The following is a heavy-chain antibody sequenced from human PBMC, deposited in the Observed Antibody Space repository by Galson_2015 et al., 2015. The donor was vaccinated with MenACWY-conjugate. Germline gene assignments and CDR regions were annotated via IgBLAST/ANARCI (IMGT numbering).Heavy chain of an antibody. V-gene: IGHV3-13*01. CDR3: VRGFLSRDKWNGLGLDV. CDR1: GFTFSNYD. Sequence: SLRLSCAASGFTFSNYDMHWVREERGKGLEWVSGISTGGDTYLSGSVKGRFTISRENAKNSLYLQMDSLRPGDTAIYYCVRGFLSRDKWNGLGLDVWGKGTTVIVSS. D-gene: IGHD1-20*01. CDR2: ISTGGDT. J-gene: IGHJ6*04.